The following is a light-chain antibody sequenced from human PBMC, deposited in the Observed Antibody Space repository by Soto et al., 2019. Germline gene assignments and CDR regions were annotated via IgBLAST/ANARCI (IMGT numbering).Light chain of an antibody. V-gene: IGKV1-5*01. J-gene: IGKJ1*01. CDR1: QSISSW. CDR3: QQYNNYPWT. Sequence: DIQMTQSPSTLSASVGDRVTITCRASQSISSWLAWYQQKPGKAPKLLIYDASNLESGVPSRFGGGGSGTEFSLTISSLQPDDFATYYCQQYNNYPWTFGQGTKVDIK. CDR2: DAS.